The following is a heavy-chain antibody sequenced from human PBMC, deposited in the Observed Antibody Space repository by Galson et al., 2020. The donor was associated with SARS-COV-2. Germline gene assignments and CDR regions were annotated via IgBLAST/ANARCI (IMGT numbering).Heavy chain of an antibody. CDR1: GFTFSTYT. J-gene: IGHJ4*02. V-gene: IGHV3-21*01. Sequence: GGSLRLSCAASGFTFSTYTMNWVRQAPGMGLEWVSSIDTSSSYMYYIDSVKGRFTISRDNAKNSLYLQMNSLRVEDTGLYYCARRYCSTTTCLTFDYWGQGILVTVSS. D-gene: IGHD2-2*01. CDR3: ARRYCSTTTCLTFDY. CDR2: IDTSSSYM.